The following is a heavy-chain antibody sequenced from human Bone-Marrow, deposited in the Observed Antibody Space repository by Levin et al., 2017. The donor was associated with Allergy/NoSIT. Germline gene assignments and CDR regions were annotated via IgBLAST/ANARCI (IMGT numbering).Heavy chain of an antibody. CDR1: GFTFSDYY. Sequence: TGGSLRLSCAASGFTFSDYYMSWIRQAPGKGREGVSYISSSGSTIYYADPVKGRFTISRDNAKNSLYLPMNSLGAEDTAVYYCASRIAVAGAFDYWGQGTLVTVSS. CDR2: ISSSGSTI. J-gene: IGHJ4*02. V-gene: IGHV3-11*01. D-gene: IGHD6-19*01. CDR3: ASRIAVAGAFDY.